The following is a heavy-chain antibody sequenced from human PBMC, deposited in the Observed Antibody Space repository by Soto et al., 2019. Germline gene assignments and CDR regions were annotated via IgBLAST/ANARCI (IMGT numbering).Heavy chain of an antibody. D-gene: IGHD2-21*02. J-gene: IGHJ5*02. CDR2: IRSKANSYAT. V-gene: IGHV3-73*01. CDR3: ALTRTGFDP. CDR1: GFTISGSA. Sequence: EVQLVESGGGLVQPGGSLKLSCVVSGFTISGSALHWVRQAPGKGLEWVGRIRSKANSYATDYAASVKGRFTLSREDSKNTAYPQLFSLKSEDTAIYYCALTRTGFDPLGQGVLVSVS.